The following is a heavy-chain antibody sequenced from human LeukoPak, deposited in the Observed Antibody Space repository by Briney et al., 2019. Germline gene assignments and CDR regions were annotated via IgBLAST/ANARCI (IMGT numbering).Heavy chain of an antibody. Sequence: SETLSLTCTVSGYSISSGYYWGWIRQPPGKGLEWIGSISHSGSTYYNPSLKSRVIISVDTSKKRFSLKLSSVTAADTAVYYCARDSSITIFGVVIPLVNWGQGTLVTVSS. CDR3: ARDSSITIFGVVIPLVN. J-gene: IGHJ4*02. CDR2: ISHSGST. D-gene: IGHD3-3*01. CDR1: GYSISSGYY. V-gene: IGHV4-38-2*02.